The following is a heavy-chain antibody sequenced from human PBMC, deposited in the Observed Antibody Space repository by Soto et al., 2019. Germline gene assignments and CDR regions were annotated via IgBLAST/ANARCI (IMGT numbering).Heavy chain of an antibody. J-gene: IGHJ5*02. V-gene: IGHV4-59*01. CDR3: ARMSARGGNWFDP. CDR1: GGSISSYY. Sequence: SETLSLTCTVSGGSISSYYWSWIRQPPGKGLEWIGYIYYSGSTNYNPSLKSRVTISVDTSKNQFSLKLSSVTAADTAVYYCARMSARGGNWFDPWGQGTLVTVSS. CDR2: IYYSGST. D-gene: IGHD3-10*01.